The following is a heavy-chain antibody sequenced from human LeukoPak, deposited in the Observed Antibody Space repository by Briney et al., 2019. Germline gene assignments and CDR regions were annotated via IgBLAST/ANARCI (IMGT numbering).Heavy chain of an antibody. CDR2: IYYSGST. Sequence: PSETLSLTCIVSGGSISGHYWSWIRQPPGKGLEWIGYIYYSGSTNYNPSLKSRATISVDTSMNQFSLMLSSVTAADTAVYYCARLHPDTSLTPYYYYIYVWGKGTTVTVSS. CDR3: ARLHPDTSLTPYYYYIYV. D-gene: IGHD5-18*01. J-gene: IGHJ6*03. CDR1: GGSISGHY. V-gene: IGHV4-59*08.